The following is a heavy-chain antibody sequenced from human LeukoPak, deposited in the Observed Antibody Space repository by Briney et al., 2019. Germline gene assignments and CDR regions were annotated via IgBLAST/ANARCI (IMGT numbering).Heavy chain of an antibody. D-gene: IGHD5-18*01. CDR2: IYYSGST. V-gene: IGHV4-61*05. Sequence: SETLSLTCTVSGGSISSSSYYWGWIRQPPGKGLEWIGYIYYSGSTNYNPSLKSRVTISVDTSKNQFSLKLSSVTAADTAVYYCARRRFGYPPLFDYWGQGTLVTVSS. CDR3: ARRRFGYPPLFDY. J-gene: IGHJ4*02. CDR1: GGSISSSSYY.